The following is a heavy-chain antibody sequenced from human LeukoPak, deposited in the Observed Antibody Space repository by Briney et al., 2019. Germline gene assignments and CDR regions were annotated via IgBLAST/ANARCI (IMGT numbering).Heavy chain of an antibody. CDR2: ISSSGSYI. D-gene: IGHD6-6*01. CDR3: AREDQFSSSTAFDI. Sequence: GGSLRLSCAASRFTFSIYGMHWVRQAPGKGLEWVSSISSSGSYIYYADSVKGRFTISRDNAKNSLYLQMNSLRAEDTAVYYCAREDQFSSSTAFDIWGQGTMVTVSS. CDR1: RFTFSIYG. V-gene: IGHV3-21*01. J-gene: IGHJ3*02.